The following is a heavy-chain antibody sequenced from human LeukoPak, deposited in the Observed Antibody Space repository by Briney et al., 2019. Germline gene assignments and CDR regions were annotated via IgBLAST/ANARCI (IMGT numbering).Heavy chain of an antibody. CDR2: IQNSAIYRAKI. CDR1: GGSIRSYY. D-gene: IGHD6-6*01. CDR3: ARLSSTLYYSMDV. J-gene: IGHJ6*02. V-gene: IGHV4-59*08. Sequence: SETLSLTCAVSGGSIRSYYWTWIRQPPGKGLEWVGYIQNSAIYRAKIKSSPSLQSRVSLSIDTSKNQVSLTVNSVTAADTAVYYCARLSSTLYYSMDVWGPGTAVTVSS.